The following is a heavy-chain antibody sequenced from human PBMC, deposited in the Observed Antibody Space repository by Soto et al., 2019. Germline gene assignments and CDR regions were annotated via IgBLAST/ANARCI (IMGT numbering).Heavy chain of an antibody. CDR1: RYTFTSYD. V-gene: IGHV1-8*01. CDR2: MNPNSGNT. Sequence: QVQLVQSGAEVKKPGASVKVSCKASRYTFTSYDINWVRQATGQGLEWMGWMNPNSGNTGYAQKFQGRVTMTRNTSISTAYMGLSSLRSEDTAVYYCARGPYYYYYMDVWGKGTTVTVSS. J-gene: IGHJ6*03. CDR3: ARGPYYYYYMDV.